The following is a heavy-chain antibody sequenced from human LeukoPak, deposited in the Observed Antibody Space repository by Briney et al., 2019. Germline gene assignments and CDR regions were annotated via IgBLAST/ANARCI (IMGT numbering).Heavy chain of an antibody. Sequence: PGGSLRLSCAASGFTFSSYWMSWVRQAPGKGLEWVANIKQDGSEKYYVDSVRGRFTISRDNAKNSLYLQMNSLRAEDTAMYYCARVRGDMVLDPWGQGTLVTVSS. CDR3: ARVRGDMVLDP. D-gene: IGHD4/OR15-4a*01. CDR1: GFTFSSYW. J-gene: IGHJ5*02. CDR2: IKQDGSEK. V-gene: IGHV3-7*01.